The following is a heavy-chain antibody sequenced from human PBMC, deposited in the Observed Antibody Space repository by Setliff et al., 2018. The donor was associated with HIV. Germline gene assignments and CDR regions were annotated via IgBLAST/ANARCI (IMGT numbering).Heavy chain of an antibody. CDR2: INTGNGNT. J-gene: IGHJ4*02. Sequence: GASVKVSCKAYGYSFSSYGLNWVRQAPGQGLEWMGWINTGNGNTRLSQKFQGRVTISRDTSASTAYVELYSLTSEDTAVYYCARTLTYYFDGSFSSGPADYWGLGTLVTVSS. CDR1: GYSFSSYG. CDR3: ARTLTYYFDGSFSSGPADY. D-gene: IGHD3-22*01. V-gene: IGHV1-3*04.